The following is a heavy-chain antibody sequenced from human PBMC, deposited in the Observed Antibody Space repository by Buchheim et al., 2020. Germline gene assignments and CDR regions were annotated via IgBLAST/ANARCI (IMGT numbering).Heavy chain of an antibody. CDR3: AKGRGAVRENYYFDY. Sequence: EVQLLESGGGLVQPGGSLRLSCAASGFIFSIAMAWVRQAPGKGLEWVSTIGGSGGSTYYTDSVRGRFTISRDNSKNTLYLQMNSLRAEDTAVYYCAKGRGAVRENYYFDYWGQGTL. CDR1: GFIFSIA. CDR2: IGGSGGST. D-gene: IGHD1-26*01. V-gene: IGHV3-23*01. J-gene: IGHJ4*02.